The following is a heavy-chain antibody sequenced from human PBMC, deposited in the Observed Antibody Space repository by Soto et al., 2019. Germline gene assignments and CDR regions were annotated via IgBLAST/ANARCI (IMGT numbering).Heavy chain of an antibody. CDR3: ARDRVNFDIVVVVAATHFDY. D-gene: IGHD2-15*01. J-gene: IGHJ4*02. CDR2: INSDGSGT. Sequence: PGGSLRLSCAASGFTFSSHWMHWVRQAPGKGLVWVSRINSDGSGTSYADSVKGRFTISRDNSKNTLYLQMNSLRAEDTAVYYCARDRVNFDIVVVVAATHFDYWGQGTLVTVSS. V-gene: IGHV3-74*01. CDR1: GFTFSSHW.